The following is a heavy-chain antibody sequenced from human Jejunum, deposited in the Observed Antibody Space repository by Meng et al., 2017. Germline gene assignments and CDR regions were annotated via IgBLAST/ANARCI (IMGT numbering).Heavy chain of an antibody. D-gene: IGHD3-10*01. V-gene: IGHV3-30*06. CDR1: GFSLSYNV. Sequence: QVQLVESGGGVVQPGMSLSLSCVTSGFSLSYNVVHWVRQAPGKGPEWLTAMSYDGDREYYADSVKGRFTISRDNSKNTLYLQMDSLTPEDSAVYYCGREPSFGEHDYWGQGTLVTVSS. CDR2: MSYDGDRE. J-gene: IGHJ4*02. CDR3: GREPSFGEHDY.